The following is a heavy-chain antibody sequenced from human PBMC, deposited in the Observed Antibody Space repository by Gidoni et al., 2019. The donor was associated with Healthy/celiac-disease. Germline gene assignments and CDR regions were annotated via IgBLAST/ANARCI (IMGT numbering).Heavy chain of an antibody. CDR2: INHSGST. Sequence: QVQLQQWGAGLLKPSETLSLTCAVYGGSFSGYYWSWTRQPPGKGLEWIGEINHSGSTNYNPSLKSRVTISVDTSKNQFSRKLSSVTAADTAVYYCAREGVDYDCWSGYYTLTRYEDYWGQGTLVTVSS. J-gene: IGHJ4*02. V-gene: IGHV4-34*01. CDR1: GGSFSGYY. CDR3: AREGVDYDCWSGYYTLTRYEDY. D-gene: IGHD3-3*01.